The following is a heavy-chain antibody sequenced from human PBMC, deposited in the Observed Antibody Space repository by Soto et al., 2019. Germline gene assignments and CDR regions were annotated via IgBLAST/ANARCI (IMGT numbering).Heavy chain of an antibody. Sequence: QVQLVQSGAEVKKPGSSVKLSCKTSGGTFRHYAINWVRQAPGQGLEWMGGSIPVFGTANYAQTFQGRFTITADESTSTAYMELSSLRSEDTAVYYCAIPLPKQQLVRGAFDPWGQGTLVTVAS. J-gene: IGHJ5*02. CDR2: SIPVFGTA. CDR3: AIPLPKQQLVRGAFDP. V-gene: IGHV1-69*01. CDR1: GGTFRHYA. D-gene: IGHD6-13*01.